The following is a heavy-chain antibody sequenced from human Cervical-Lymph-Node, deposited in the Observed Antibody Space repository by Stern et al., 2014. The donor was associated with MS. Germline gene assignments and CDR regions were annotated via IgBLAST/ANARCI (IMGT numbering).Heavy chain of an antibody. V-gene: IGHV1-2*02. CDR2: INPNSGTT. CDR3: TKAYDYDSSGYPTFDY. J-gene: IGHJ4*02. CDR1: GYTFTGDY. D-gene: IGHD3-22*01. Sequence: HVQLVESGAEVKKPGASVKVSCKASGYTFTGDYIHWVRQAPGQGLEWMGWINPNSGTTNSAQKFQGRVTMTRDTSISTAYMDLSRLRSDDTAVYYCTKAYDYDSSGYPTFDYWGQGTPVTVSS.